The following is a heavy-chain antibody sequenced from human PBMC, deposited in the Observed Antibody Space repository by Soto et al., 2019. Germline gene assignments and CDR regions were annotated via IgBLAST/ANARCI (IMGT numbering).Heavy chain of an antibody. V-gene: IGHV3-30*18. D-gene: IGHD2-2*01. CDR1: GFTFSTYG. J-gene: IGHJ4*02. CDR3: AKASTSSWYYFDC. CDR2: ISYDGANK. Sequence: PGGSLRLSCAASGFTFSTYGVHWVRQAQGKGLEWVALISYDGANKYYADSVKGRFTIFRDNSKNTLYLQMSSLRAEDTAVYYCAKASTSSWYYFDCWGPGTLVTVSS.